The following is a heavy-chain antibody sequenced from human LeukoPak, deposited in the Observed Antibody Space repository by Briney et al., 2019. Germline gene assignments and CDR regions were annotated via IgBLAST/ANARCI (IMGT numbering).Heavy chain of an antibody. V-gene: IGHV4-59*08. CDR3: ARTTGYSSSWSTWFDP. J-gene: IGHJ5*02. CDR2: VQYSGST. Sequence: SETLSLTCIVSGGSINSDYWTWIRQPPGKGLGWIGHVQYSGSTNYNPSLRSRVTISVDTSMNQFSLKVTSVTAADTAVYYCARTTGYSSSWSTWFDPWGQGTLVTVSS. CDR1: GGSINSDY. D-gene: IGHD6-13*01.